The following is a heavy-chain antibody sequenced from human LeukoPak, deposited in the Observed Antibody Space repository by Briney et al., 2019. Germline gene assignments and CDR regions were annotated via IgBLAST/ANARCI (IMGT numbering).Heavy chain of an antibody. Sequence: PGGSLRLSCAASGFTFSSYSMNWVRQAPGKGLEWVSYISSSSSTIYYADSVKGRFTISRDNSKNTLYLQMNSLRAEDTAVYYCARTTGHIVGALYWGQGTLVTVSS. J-gene: IGHJ4*02. CDR1: GFTFSSYS. D-gene: IGHD1-26*01. V-gene: IGHV3-48*01. CDR2: ISSSSSTI. CDR3: ARTTGHIVGALY.